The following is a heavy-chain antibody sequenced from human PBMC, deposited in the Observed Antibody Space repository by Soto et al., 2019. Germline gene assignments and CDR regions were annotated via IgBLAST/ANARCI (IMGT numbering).Heavy chain of an antibody. Sequence: GGSLRLSCAASGFTFSSYAMHWVRQAPGKGLEYVSAISSNGGSTYYANSVKGRFTISRDNSKNTLYLQMGSLRAEDMAVYYCASLVVVVASDAFDIWGQGTMVTVSS. CDR3: ASLVVVVASDAFDI. J-gene: IGHJ3*02. V-gene: IGHV3-64*01. D-gene: IGHD2-15*01. CDR1: GFTFSSYA. CDR2: ISSNGGST.